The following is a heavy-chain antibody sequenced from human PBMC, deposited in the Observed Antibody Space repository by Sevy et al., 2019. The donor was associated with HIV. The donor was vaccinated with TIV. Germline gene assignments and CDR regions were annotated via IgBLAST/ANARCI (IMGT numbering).Heavy chain of an antibody. CDR2: ISYDGSNK. CDR3: AGDFGGYYYDSSGYYRSAGMDV. CDR1: GFTFSSYA. Sequence: GGSLRLSCAASGFTFSSYAMHWVRQAPGKGLEWVAVISYDGSNKYYADSVKGRFTISRDNSKNTLYLQMNGLRAEDTAVYYCAGDFGGYYYDSSGYYRSAGMDVWGQGTTVTVSS. J-gene: IGHJ6*02. D-gene: IGHD3-22*01. V-gene: IGHV3-30-3*01.